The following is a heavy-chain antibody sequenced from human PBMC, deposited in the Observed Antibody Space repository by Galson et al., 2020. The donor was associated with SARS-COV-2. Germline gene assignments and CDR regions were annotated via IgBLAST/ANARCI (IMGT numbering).Heavy chain of an antibody. V-gene: IGHV4-31*01. CDR2: IFYSGST. D-gene: IGHD6-19*01. J-gene: IGHJ3*02. CDR3: ARTQVVRGWYDAFDI. CDR1: GGSISSGGYY. Sequence: SETLSLTCTVSGGSISSGGYYWSWIRQHPGKGLEWIGYIFYSGSTSYNPSLKSLVTISVDTSKNQFSLNLRSVSAADTAVYYCARTQVVRGWYDAFDIWGQGTMVTVSS.